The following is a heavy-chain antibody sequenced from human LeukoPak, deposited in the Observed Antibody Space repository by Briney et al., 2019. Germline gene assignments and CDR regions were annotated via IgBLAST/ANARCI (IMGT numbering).Heavy chain of an antibody. CDR2: ISGSGGST. CDR3: AKGGEDFWSGYSDY. Sequence: PGGSLRLSCAASGFTFSSYAMSWVRQAPGKGLEWVSAISGSGGSTYYADSVKGRFTISRDNSKNTLYLQMNSLRAEDTAVYYCAKGGEDFWSGYSDYWGQGTLVTVSS. CDR1: GFTFSSYA. J-gene: IGHJ4*02. V-gene: IGHV3-23*01. D-gene: IGHD3-3*01.